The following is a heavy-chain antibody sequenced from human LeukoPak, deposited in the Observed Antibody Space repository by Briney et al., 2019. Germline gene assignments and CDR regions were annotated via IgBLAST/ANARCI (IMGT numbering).Heavy chain of an antibody. V-gene: IGHV3-53*01. CDR3: ARRAGAYSHPYDY. D-gene: IGHD4/OR15-4a*01. CDR1: GFTVSSNS. Sequence: GGSLRLSCTVSGFTVSSNSMSWVRQAPGKGLEWVSFIFSSTHYSDSVKGRLTISRDNSKNTLYLQMNSLRAEDTAVYYCARRAGAYSHPYDYWGQGTLVTVSS. CDR2: IFSST. J-gene: IGHJ4*02.